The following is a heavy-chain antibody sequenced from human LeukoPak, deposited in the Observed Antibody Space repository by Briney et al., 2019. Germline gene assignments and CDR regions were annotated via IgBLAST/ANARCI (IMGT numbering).Heavy chain of an antibody. CDR3: ARTLAGRHFDY. D-gene: IGHD6-19*01. J-gene: IGHJ4*02. Sequence: SETLSLTRTVSGDSISTYYWSWIRQPAGRGLEWIGRVYFTGSANYNPSLNSRATMSIDTSKNQFSLNLSSVTAADTAVYYCARTLAGRHFDYWGQGALVAVS. V-gene: IGHV4-4*07. CDR2: VYFTGSA. CDR1: GDSISTYY.